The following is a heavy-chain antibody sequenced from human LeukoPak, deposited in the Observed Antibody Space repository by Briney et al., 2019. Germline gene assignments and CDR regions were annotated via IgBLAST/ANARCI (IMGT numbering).Heavy chain of an antibody. V-gene: IGHV3-66*01. Sequence: PGGSLRLSCAACGFTVSSNYMSWVRQAPGKGLEWVSVIYSGGSTYYADSVKGRFTISRDNAKNSLYLQMNSLGAEDTAVYYCARDLGLLEDYWGQGTLVTVSS. J-gene: IGHJ4*02. D-gene: IGHD3/OR15-3a*01. CDR3: ARDLGLLEDY. CDR1: GFTVSSNY. CDR2: IYSGGST.